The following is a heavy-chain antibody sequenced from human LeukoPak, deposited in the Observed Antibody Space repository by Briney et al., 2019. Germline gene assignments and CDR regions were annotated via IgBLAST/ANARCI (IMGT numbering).Heavy chain of an antibody. J-gene: IGHJ5*02. CDR3: ARPGRDGGYSYGFDN. CDR2: IYPGDSDT. D-gene: IGHD5-18*01. CDR1: GYSFTSYW. V-gene: IGHV5-51*01. Sequence: GESLKISCKGSGYSFTSYWIGWVRQMPGKGLEWMGIIYPGDSDTIYSPSFQGQVTISADKSISTAYLQWSSLKAPDSAMYYCARPGRDGGYSYGFDNWGQGTLVTVSS.